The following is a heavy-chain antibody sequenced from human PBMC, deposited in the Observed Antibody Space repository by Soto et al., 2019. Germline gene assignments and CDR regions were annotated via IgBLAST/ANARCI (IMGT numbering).Heavy chain of an antibody. J-gene: IGHJ6*02. Sequence: EVQLAESGGGLVQPGRSLRLSCAASGFTFDDYAMHWVRQAPGKGLEWVSGISWNSGSIGYADSVKGRFTISRDNAKNSLYLQMNSLRAEDTALYYCAKDIGTYYDILTGYHYQYYYGMDVWGQGTTVTVSS. V-gene: IGHV3-9*01. CDR3: AKDIGTYYDILTGYHYQYYYGMDV. CDR2: ISWNSGSI. CDR1: GFTFDDYA. D-gene: IGHD3-9*01.